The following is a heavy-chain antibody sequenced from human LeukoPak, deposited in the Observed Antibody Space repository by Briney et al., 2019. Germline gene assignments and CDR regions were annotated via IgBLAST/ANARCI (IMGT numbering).Heavy chain of an antibody. D-gene: IGHD3-22*01. CDR1: GFTFSNAW. CDR2: IKSKTDGGTT. Sequence: PGGSLRLSCAASGFTFSNAWMSWVRQAPGKGLEWVGRIKSKTDGGTTDYAAPVKGRFTISRDDSKNTLYLQMNSLKTEDTAVYYCTTAFDYYDSSGYYYFDYWGQGTLVTVSS. V-gene: IGHV3-15*01. J-gene: IGHJ4*02. CDR3: TTAFDYYDSSGYYYFDY.